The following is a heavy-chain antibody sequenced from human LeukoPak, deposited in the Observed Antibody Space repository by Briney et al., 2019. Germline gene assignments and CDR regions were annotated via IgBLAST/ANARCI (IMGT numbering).Heavy chain of an antibody. Sequence: SETLSLTCTVSGGSISSYYWSWIRQPPGKGLEWIGYIYYSGSTNYNPSLKSRVTISVDTSKNQFSLKLSSVTAADTAVYYCARDRCSGGSCYSGRSAFDIWGQGTMVTVSS. CDR1: GGSISSYY. J-gene: IGHJ3*02. V-gene: IGHV4-59*01. CDR2: IYYSGST. CDR3: ARDRCSGGSCYSGRSAFDI. D-gene: IGHD2-15*01.